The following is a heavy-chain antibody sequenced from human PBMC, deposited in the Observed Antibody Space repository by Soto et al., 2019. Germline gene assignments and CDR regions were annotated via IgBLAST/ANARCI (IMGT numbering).Heavy chain of an antibody. D-gene: IGHD3-3*01. J-gene: IGHJ6*03. V-gene: IGHV3-20*01. CDR1: GFPFDDYC. CDR2: INWNGGST. Sequence: GGSLRLSCAASGFPFDDYCMSWVRPAPGKGLEWVSGINWNGGSTGYADSVKGRFTISRDNAKNSLYLQMNSLRAEDTALYHCARDRVDDFWSGYFYYYYYYYMDVWGKGTTVTVSS. CDR3: ARDRVDDFWSGYFYYYYYYYMDV.